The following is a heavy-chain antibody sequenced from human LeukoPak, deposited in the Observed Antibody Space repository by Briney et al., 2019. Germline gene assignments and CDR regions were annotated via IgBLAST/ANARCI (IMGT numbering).Heavy chain of an antibody. CDR1: GGTFSSYA. J-gene: IGHJ4*02. D-gene: IGHD6-19*01. CDR3: ARRPNWGQWLTRGY. CDR2: IIPIFGTA. Sequence: GASVKVSCKASGGTFSSYAISWVRQAPGQGLEWMGGIIPIFGTANYAQKFQGRVTITADKSTSTAYMELSSLRSEDTAVYYCARRPNWGQWLTRGYWGQGTLVTVSS. V-gene: IGHV1-69*06.